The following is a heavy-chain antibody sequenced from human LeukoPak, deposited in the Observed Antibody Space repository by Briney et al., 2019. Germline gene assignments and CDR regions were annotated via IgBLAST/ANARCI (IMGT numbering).Heavy chain of an antibody. J-gene: IGHJ6*02. CDR2: IIPILGIA. D-gene: IGHD6-13*01. V-gene: IGHV1-69*04. CDR3: ARGGSSNRYGMDV. CDR1: GGTFSSYA. Sequence: GASVRVSCKASGGTFSSYAISWVRQATGQGLEWMGRIIPILGIANYAQKFQGRVTITADKSTSTAYMELSSLRSEDTAVYYCARGGSSNRYGMDVWGQGTTVTVSS.